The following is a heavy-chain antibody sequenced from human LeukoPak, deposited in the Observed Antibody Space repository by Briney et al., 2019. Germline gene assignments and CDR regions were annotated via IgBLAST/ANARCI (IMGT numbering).Heavy chain of an antibody. CDR2: ISPNNGDT. Sequence: ASVKVSCRASGYSFISYGIIWVRQAPGQGLEWMGWISPNNGDTNYAQKLQGRVTMTTDTSTTTAYMELRRLTSDDTAVYYCARQVEAAGQKWFDPWGQGTLVTVSS. D-gene: IGHD6-13*01. V-gene: IGHV1-18*04. J-gene: IGHJ5*02. CDR1: GYSFISYG. CDR3: ARQVEAAGQKWFDP.